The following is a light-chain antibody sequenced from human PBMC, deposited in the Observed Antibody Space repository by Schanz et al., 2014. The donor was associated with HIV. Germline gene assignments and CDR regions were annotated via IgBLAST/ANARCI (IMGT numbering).Light chain of an antibody. CDR3: QSFDSSLSAVV. V-gene: IGLV1-40*01. J-gene: IGLJ2*01. Sequence: QSVLTQPPLVSGAPGQRVTISCTGTRSNIGTGFDVHWYQLLPGTAPKVLIFANTHRPSGVPDRFSGSKSGTSASLAITGLQAEDEADYYCQSFDSSLSAVVFGGGTKLTVL. CDR2: ANT. CDR1: RSNIGTGFD.